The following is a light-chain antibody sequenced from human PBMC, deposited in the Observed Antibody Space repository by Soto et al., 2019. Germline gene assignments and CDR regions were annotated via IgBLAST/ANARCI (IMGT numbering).Light chain of an antibody. V-gene: IGKV1-39*01. CDR1: QSISSW. CDR2: AAS. J-gene: IGKJ2*01. Sequence: DIQMTQSPSTLSASVGDRVTITCRASQSISSWLAWYQQKPGTAPKLLIYAASSLQSGVPSRFSGSGSGTDFTLTISSLQPEDFATYYCQQSYSTPQTFGQGTKLEIK. CDR3: QQSYSTPQT.